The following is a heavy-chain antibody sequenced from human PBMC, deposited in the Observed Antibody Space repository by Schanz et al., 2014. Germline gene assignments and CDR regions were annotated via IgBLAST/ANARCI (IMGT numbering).Heavy chain of an antibody. V-gene: IGHV1-69*02. CDR1: GGTFSTYP. J-gene: IGHJ6*02. CDR3: ATAEDASGSYGLPACGV. Sequence: QVQLVQSGAEVKKPGSSMKVSCKASGGTFSTYPINWLRQAPGQGLEWMGRIIPVLNIATYAQRFQGRVSITADTSTNTAYMELSSLRSQDTAVYYCATAEDASGSYGLPACGVWGQGTTVTVSS. CDR2: IIPVLNIA. D-gene: IGHD3-10*01.